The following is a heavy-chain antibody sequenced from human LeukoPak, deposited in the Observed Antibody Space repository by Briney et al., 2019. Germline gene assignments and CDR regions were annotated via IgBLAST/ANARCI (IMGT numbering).Heavy chain of an antibody. J-gene: IGHJ4*02. CDR2: ISGSGGST. CDR1: GFTFSSYT. D-gene: IGHD6-19*01. CDR3: ASHLGVAASENIDY. Sequence: GGSLRLSCAASGFTFSSYTMNWVRQAPGKGLEWVPAISGSGGSTYYADSVKGRFTISRDNSKNTLYLQMNSLRAEDTAVYYCASHLGVAASENIDYWGQGTLVTVSS. V-gene: IGHV3-23*01.